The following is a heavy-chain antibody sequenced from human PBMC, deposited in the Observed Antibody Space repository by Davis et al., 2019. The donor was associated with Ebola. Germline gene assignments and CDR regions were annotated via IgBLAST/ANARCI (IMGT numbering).Heavy chain of an antibody. CDR1: GFTVSSNY. CDR2: IYSGGST. Sequence: GESLKISCAASGFTVSSNYMSWVRQAPGKGLEWVSVIYSGGSTYYADSVKGRFTISRDNSKNTPYLQMNSLRAEDTAVYYCARGTGGLDYWGQGTLVTVSS. CDR3: ARGTGGLDY. D-gene: IGHD7-27*01. V-gene: IGHV3-66*01. J-gene: IGHJ4*02.